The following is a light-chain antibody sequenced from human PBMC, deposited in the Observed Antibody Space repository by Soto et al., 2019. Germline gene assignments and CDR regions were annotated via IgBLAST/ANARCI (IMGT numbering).Light chain of an antibody. J-gene: IGKJ1*01. CDR2: GSS. V-gene: IGKV3-20*01. CDR1: QIVSSSY. CDR3: QQYVSSPRT. Sequence: EIVLTQSPGTLSLSPGDRATLSCRASQIVSSSYLAWYQQKPGQAPRLLMYGSSNRATGIPDRFSGSGSGTDFTLTISGLEPEDFAFYYCQQYVSSPRTFGQGTKVEVK.